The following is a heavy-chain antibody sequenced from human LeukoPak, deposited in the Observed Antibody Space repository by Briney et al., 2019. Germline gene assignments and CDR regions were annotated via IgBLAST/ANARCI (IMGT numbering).Heavy chain of an antibody. V-gene: IGHV4-59*12. Sequence: SETLSLTCTVSGGSISSYYWSWIRQPPGKGLEWIGYIYYSGSTYYNLSLKSRVTISVDTSKNQFSLKLSSVTAADTAVYYCARDQYSSGWDDAFDIWGQGTMVTVSS. D-gene: IGHD6-19*01. CDR1: GGSISSYY. CDR2: IYYSGST. J-gene: IGHJ3*02. CDR3: ARDQYSSGWDDAFDI.